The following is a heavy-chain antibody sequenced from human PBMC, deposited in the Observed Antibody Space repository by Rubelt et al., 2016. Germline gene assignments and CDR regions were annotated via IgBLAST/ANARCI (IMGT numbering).Heavy chain of an antibody. Sequence: QVQLVQSGAEVKKPGASVKVSCKVSGYTLTELSMHWVRQAPGKGLAWMGGFDPEDGETIYPQKIQGSGTMTEDTATDNAYMELSSLRAEDTAVYYCATLTVGVIGPHAFDIGGQGTMVTVSS. CDR2: FDPEDGET. CDR1: GYTLTELS. J-gene: IGHJ3*02. V-gene: IGHV1-24*01. CDR3: ATLTVGVIGPHAFDI. D-gene: IGHD3-10*01.